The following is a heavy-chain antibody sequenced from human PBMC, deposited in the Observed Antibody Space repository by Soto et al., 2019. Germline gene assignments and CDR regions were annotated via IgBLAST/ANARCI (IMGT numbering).Heavy chain of an antibody. CDR1: GFTFSSYA. J-gene: IGHJ4*02. Sequence: GVPLGLSCAASGFTFSSYAMSWGRQARGKGLEWVSAVSASGDSTNYADSVKGRFSISRDNSKNTLYVQMNSLRAEDTAVYYCARDGGSMIVHYFDYWGQGTLVTVSS. CDR3: ARDGGSMIVHYFDY. V-gene: IGHV3-23*01. CDR2: VSASGDST. D-gene: IGHD3-22*01.